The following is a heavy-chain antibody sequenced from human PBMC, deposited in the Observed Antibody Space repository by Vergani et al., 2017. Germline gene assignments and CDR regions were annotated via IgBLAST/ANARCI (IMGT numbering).Heavy chain of an antibody. V-gene: IGHV4-34*10. CDR2: ICHTEDT. Sequence: QVQLQESGPGLVKPPGTLSLPCVVYGGSFSGYYWSWIRQPPGKGLEWIGEICHTEDTKYSPSLKSRVTVSVDESRNLFSLRLNSVTAADTAVYYCATIGYRRWGYYFDYWGQGILVTVSS. CDR1: GGSFSGYY. CDR3: ATIGYRRWGYYFDY. D-gene: IGHD2-2*02. J-gene: IGHJ4*02.